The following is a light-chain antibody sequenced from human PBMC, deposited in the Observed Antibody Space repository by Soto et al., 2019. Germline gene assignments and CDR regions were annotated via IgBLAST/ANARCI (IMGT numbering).Light chain of an antibody. V-gene: IGLV2-14*03. CDR1: NNDVGGYES. CDR2: DVR. Sequence: QYALTQPASVSGSPGQSITMSCTGSNNDVGGYESVSWYQHHPGRAPKLMISDVRNRPSGVSGRFSGSKFGNTASLTISGLQAEDEAEYYCSSYTSNSLYVFGTGTKLTVL. J-gene: IGLJ1*01. CDR3: SSYTSNSLYV.